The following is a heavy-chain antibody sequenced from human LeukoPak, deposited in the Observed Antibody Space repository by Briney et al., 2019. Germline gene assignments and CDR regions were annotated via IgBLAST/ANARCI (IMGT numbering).Heavy chain of an antibody. CDR1: GGSISSYY. D-gene: IGHD3-22*01. CDR3: ARHDRYYDSSAKARFDL. V-gene: IGHV4-59*08. Sequence: SETLSLTCTVSGGSISSYYWSWIRQPPGKGLEWIGYIYYSGSTNYNPSLKSRVTISVDTSKNQFSLKLSSVTAADTAVYYCARHDRYYDSSAKARFDLWGQGTLVTVSS. J-gene: IGHJ5*02. CDR2: IYYSGST.